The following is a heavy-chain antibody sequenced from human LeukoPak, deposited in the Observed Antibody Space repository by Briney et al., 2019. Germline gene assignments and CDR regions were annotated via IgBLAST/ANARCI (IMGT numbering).Heavy chain of an antibody. Sequence: ASVKVSCKVSGYILTELSIHWVRQAPGKGLEWMGSFDPENAKTMSAQTFQGRVTMTEDASTDTAYMELRSLRSDDTAIYYCVIMSHTVVPTARIYYYMDIWGTGTTVIVSS. CDR1: GYILTELS. CDR3: VIMSHTVVPTARIYYYMDI. J-gene: IGHJ6*03. CDR2: FDPENAKT. V-gene: IGHV1-24*01. D-gene: IGHD1-1*01.